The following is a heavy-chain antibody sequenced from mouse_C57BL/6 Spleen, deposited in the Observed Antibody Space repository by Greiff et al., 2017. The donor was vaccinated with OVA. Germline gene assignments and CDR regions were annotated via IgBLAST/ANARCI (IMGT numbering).Heavy chain of an antibody. J-gene: IGHJ3*01. D-gene: IGHD1-1*01. Sequence: QVQLQQPGAELVRPGTSVKLSCKASGYTFTSYWMHWVKQRPGQGLEWIGVIDPSDSYTNYNQKFKGKATLTVDTSSSTAYMQLSSLTSEDSAVYYCARSVYYGSSYWFAYWGQGTLVTVSA. V-gene: IGHV1-59*01. CDR2: IDPSDSYT. CDR3: ARSVYYGSSYWFAY. CDR1: GYTFTSYW.